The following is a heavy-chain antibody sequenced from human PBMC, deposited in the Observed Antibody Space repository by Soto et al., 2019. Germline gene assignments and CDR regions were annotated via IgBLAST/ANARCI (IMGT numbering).Heavy chain of an antibody. CDR1: GFIVSNNH. V-gene: IGHV3-53*01. J-gene: IGHJ4*02. Sequence: GSLRLSCAASGFIVSNNHMTWVRQASGKGLEWVSLIYSGGITYYADSVKGRFTISRDNSKNTVYLQMSSLRAEDTAVYYCTRSTFGSGNFDYWGQGTLVTVSS. CDR3: TRSTFGSGNFDY. CDR2: IYSGGIT. D-gene: IGHD3-10*01.